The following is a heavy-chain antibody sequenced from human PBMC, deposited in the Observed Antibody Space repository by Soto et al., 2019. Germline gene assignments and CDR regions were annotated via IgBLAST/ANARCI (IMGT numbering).Heavy chain of an antibody. D-gene: IGHD3-10*01. CDR1: GGTFNNYA. Sequence: QVLLVQSGPEVKKPGSSVKVSCKASGGTFNNYAINWVRQAPGKGLEWMGGIIPTFGTGNHAQKFQGRVTMTADEATTTAYMALNSLRSEETAIYYCASFDGTLVRGGRSSPYEMDVWGQGTTVIVSS. CDR2: IIPTFGTG. J-gene: IGHJ6*02. CDR3: ASFDGTLVRGGRSSPYEMDV. V-gene: IGHV1-69*01.